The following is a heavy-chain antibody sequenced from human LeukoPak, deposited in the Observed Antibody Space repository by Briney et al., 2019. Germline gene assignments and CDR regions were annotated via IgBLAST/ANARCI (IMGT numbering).Heavy chain of an antibody. D-gene: IGHD3-9*01. Sequence: GGSLRLSCAASGFTFSSYAMSWVRQAPGKGLEWVSAISGSGGSTYYADSVKGRFTISRDNSKNTLYLQMNSLRAEDTAVYYCAKGEGDILTGYSDYWGQGTLVTVSS. V-gene: IGHV3-23*01. CDR3: AKGEGDILTGYSDY. CDR2: ISGSGGST. CDR1: GFTFSSYA. J-gene: IGHJ4*02.